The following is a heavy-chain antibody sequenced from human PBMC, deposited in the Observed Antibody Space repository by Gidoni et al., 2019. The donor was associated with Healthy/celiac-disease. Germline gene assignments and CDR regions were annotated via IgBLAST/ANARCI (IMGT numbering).Heavy chain of an antibody. CDR1: GGSFSGYY. CDR2: INHSGST. J-gene: IGHJ3*02. Sequence: QVQLQQWGAGLLKPSETLSLTCAVYGGSFSGYYWSWIRQPPGKGLEWIGEINHSGSTNYNPSLKSRVTISVDTSKNQFSLKLSSVTAADTAVYYCARDHYSSSWARGDDAFDIWGQGTMVTVSS. D-gene: IGHD6-13*01. V-gene: IGHV4-34*01. CDR3: ARDHYSSSWARGDDAFDI.